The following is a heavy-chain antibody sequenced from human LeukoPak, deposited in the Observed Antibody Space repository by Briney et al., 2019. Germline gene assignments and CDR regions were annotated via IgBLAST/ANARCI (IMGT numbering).Heavy chain of an antibody. CDR1: GYTFTGYY. D-gene: IGHD5-12*01. J-gene: IGHJ4*02. CDR3: ARGSIVATILYY. Sequence: ASVKVSCKASGYTFTGYYMHWVRQAPGQGLEWMGWINPNNGGTNYAQKFQGRVTMTRDTSISTAYMELSRLRSDDTAVYYCARGSIVATILYYWGQGTLVTVSS. CDR2: INPNNGGT. V-gene: IGHV1-2*02.